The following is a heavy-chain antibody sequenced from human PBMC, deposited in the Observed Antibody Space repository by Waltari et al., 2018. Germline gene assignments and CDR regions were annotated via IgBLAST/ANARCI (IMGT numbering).Heavy chain of an antibody. V-gene: IGHV1-8*03. Sequence: QVQLVQSGAEVKKPGASVKVSCKASGYTFTSYDINWVRQVTGQGLEWMGWMNPNSGNTGYAQKFQGRVTITRNTSISTAYMELSSLRSEDTAVYYCARGFLAGLYYYYYYMDVWGKGTTVTVSS. CDR2: MNPNSGNT. J-gene: IGHJ6*03. CDR3: ARGFLAGLYYYYYYMDV. D-gene: IGHD3-10*01. CDR1: GYTFTSYD.